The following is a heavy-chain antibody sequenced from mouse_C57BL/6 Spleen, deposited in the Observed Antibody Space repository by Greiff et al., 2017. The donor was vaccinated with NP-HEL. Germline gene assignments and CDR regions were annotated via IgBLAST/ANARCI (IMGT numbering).Heavy chain of an antibody. J-gene: IGHJ2*01. V-gene: IGHV1-80*01. Sequence: VQLQQSGAELVKPGASVKISCKASGYSFSSYWMNWVKQRPGKGLEWIGQIYPGDGDTNYNGKFKGKATLNADKSSSTAYMQLSSLTSEDAAVYFCARLCLYYFDYRGQGTTLTVSS. CDR1: GYSFSSYW. D-gene: IGHD6-1*01. CDR3: ARLCLYYFDY. CDR2: IYPGDGDT.